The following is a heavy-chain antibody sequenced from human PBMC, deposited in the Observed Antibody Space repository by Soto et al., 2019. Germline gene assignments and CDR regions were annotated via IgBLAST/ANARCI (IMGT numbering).Heavy chain of an antibody. CDR3: ATFNWYFDL. Sequence: QVQLQESGPGLVKPSETLSLTCTVSGGSISSYYWSWIRQPPGKGLEWIGYIYYSGSTNYNPSLKSQVTISVDTSKNQFSLKLSSVTAADTAVYYCATFNWYFDLWGRGTLVTVSS. J-gene: IGHJ2*01. CDR1: GGSISSYY. V-gene: IGHV4-59*01. CDR2: IYYSGST.